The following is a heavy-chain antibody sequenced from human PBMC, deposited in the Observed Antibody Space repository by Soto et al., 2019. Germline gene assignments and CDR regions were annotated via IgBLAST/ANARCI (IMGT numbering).Heavy chain of an antibody. Sequence: QPGGALRLSCAASGFTFSSYGMHWVRQAPGKGLEWVAVISYDGSNKYYADSVKGRFTISRDNSKNTLYPQMNSLRAEDTAVYYCAKDLWGLVGYYYGMDVWGQGTTVTVS. CDR1: GFTFSSYG. CDR2: ISYDGSNK. V-gene: IGHV3-30*18. D-gene: IGHD3-16*01. CDR3: AKDLWGLVGYYYGMDV. J-gene: IGHJ6*02.